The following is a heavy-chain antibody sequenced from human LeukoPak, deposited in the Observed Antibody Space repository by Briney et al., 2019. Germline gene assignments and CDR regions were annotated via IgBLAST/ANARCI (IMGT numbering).Heavy chain of an antibody. D-gene: IGHD2-15*01. CDR1: GYTFTSYA. Sequence: ASVKVSCKASGYTFTSYAMHWVRQAPGQRLEWMGWNNAGNGNTRYSQKFQGRVTITRDTSASTAYMELSSLRSEDTAVYYCAREYCSGGSCFESRLDYWGQGTLVTVSS. CDR2: NNAGNGNT. V-gene: IGHV1-3*01. CDR3: AREYCSGGSCFESRLDY. J-gene: IGHJ4*02.